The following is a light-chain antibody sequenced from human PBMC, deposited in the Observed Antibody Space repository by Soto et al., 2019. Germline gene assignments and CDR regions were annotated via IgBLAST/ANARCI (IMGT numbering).Light chain of an antibody. CDR3: QQYNNWLLIT. CDR2: GAS. CDR1: QSVSSN. J-gene: IGKJ5*01. V-gene: IGKV3-15*01. Sequence: EIVMTQSPATLSVSPGERATLSCRASQSVSSNLAWYQQKPGQAPRLLIYGASTRATGIPARFSGSGSGTEFTLTISSLQSEDFAVYCCQQYNNWLLITFGQGTRLEIK.